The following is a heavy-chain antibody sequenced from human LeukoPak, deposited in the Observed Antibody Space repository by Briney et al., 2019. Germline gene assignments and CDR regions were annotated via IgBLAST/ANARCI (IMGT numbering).Heavy chain of an antibody. CDR1: GFTFSSYW. Sequence: GGSLRLSCAASGFTFSSYWMSWVRQAPGKGLEWVANIKQDGSEKYYVDSVKGRFTISRDNAKNSLYLQVNSLRAEDTAVYYCARDGSSGWYYYYYGMDVWGQGTTVTVSS. CDR3: ARDGSSGWYYYYYGMDV. D-gene: IGHD6-19*01. V-gene: IGHV3-7*01. J-gene: IGHJ6*02. CDR2: IKQDGSEK.